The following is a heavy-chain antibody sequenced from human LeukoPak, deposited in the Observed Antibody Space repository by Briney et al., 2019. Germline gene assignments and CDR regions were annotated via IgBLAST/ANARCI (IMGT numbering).Heavy chain of an antibody. Sequence: PAETLSLTCTVSGGSISSYYLSWIRQPPGKGLEWIGYIYNSGSTKYNPSLKSRVTISVDTSKNQFSLKLSSVTAADPAVYYCAGGVMYYDFWSGPKEGTNWFDPWGQGTLVTVSS. CDR1: GGSISSYY. D-gene: IGHD3-3*01. V-gene: IGHV4-59*01. CDR2: IYNSGST. CDR3: AGGVMYYDFWSGPKEGTNWFDP. J-gene: IGHJ5*02.